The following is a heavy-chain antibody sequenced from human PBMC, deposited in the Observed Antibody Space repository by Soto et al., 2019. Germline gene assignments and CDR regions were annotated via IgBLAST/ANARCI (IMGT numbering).Heavy chain of an antibody. CDR2: IYYSGST. J-gene: IGHJ6*03. V-gene: IGHV4-59*01. Sequence: PSETLALTCTVSGGSISSYYWSWIRQPPGKGLEWIGYIYYSGSTNYNPSLKSRVTISVDTSKNQFSLKLSSVTAADTAVYYCARESPQMTTVTTGYYCYMDVWGKGTTVTGSS. CDR3: ARESPQMTTVTTGYYCYMDV. CDR1: GGSISSYY. D-gene: IGHD4-17*01.